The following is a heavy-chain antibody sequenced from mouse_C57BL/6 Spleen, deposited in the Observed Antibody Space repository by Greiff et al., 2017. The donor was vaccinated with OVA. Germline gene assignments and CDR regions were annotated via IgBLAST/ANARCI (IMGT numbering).Heavy chain of an antibody. CDR2: IYPGDGDT. J-gene: IGHJ1*03. D-gene: IGHD2-1*01. Sequence: VQGVESGAELVKPGASVKISCKASGYAFSSYWMNWVKQRPGKGLEWIGQIYPGDGDTNYNGKFKGKATLTADKSSSTAYMQLSSLTSEDSAVYFCARIYYGNYEGYFDVWGTGTTVTVSS. CDR1: GYAFSSYW. CDR3: ARIYYGNYEGYFDV. V-gene: IGHV1-80*01.